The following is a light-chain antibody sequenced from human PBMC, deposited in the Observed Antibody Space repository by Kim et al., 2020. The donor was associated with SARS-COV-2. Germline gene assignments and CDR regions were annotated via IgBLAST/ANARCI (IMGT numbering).Light chain of an antibody. V-gene: IGKV1-5*03. CDR3: QQYQSYSLT. CDR2: KAS. CDR1: QSINRW. J-gene: IGKJ4*01. Sequence: PIPQSPSALSASVGDSVTITCRASQSINRWLAWYQQKQGKAPSLLISKASSLEIGVPSRFSGSGSGTEFSLTISSLQPDDFATYCCQQYQSYSLTFGGGTKVEIK.